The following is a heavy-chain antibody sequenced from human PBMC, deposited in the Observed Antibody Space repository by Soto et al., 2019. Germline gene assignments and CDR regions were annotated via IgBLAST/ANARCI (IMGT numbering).Heavy chain of an antibody. CDR2: FDPEDGET. CDR3: ASAYYYDSSGYYIYYGMDV. J-gene: IGHJ6*02. V-gene: IGHV1-24*01. Sequence: GASVKVSCKVSGYTLTELSMHWVRQAPGKGLEWMGGFDPEDGETIYAQKFQGRVTITRDTSASTAYMELSSLRSEDTAVYYCASAYYYDSSGYYIYYGMDVWGQGTTVTVSS. D-gene: IGHD3-22*01. CDR1: GYTLTELS.